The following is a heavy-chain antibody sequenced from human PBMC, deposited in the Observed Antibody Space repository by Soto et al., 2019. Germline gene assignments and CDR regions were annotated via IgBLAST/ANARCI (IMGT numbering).Heavy chain of an antibody. CDR2: ISYDGSNK. V-gene: IGHV3-30*18. D-gene: IGHD3-9*01. CDR3: AKDAQLRYSDSWEDPDY. CDR1: GFTFSSYG. Sequence: LRLSCAASGFTFSSYGMHFVRQAPGKGLEWVAVISYDGSNKYYADSVKGRFTISRDNSKNTLYLQMNSLRAEDTAVYYCAKDAQLRYSDSWEDPDYRGQGTLVPVSS. J-gene: IGHJ4*02.